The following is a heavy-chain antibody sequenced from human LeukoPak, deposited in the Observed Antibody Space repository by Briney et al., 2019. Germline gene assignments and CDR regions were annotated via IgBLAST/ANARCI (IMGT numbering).Heavy chain of an antibody. V-gene: IGHV1-18*01. CDR3: ARGQSYDFWSGYPSTPFDY. D-gene: IGHD3-3*01. Sequence: GASVKVSCKASGYTFTSYGISWVRRAPGQGLEWMGWISAYNGNTNYAQKLQGRVTMTTDTSTSTAYMELRSLRSDDTAVYYCARGQSYDFWSGYPSTPFDYWGQGTLVTVSS. CDR2: ISAYNGNT. J-gene: IGHJ4*02. CDR1: GYTFTSYG.